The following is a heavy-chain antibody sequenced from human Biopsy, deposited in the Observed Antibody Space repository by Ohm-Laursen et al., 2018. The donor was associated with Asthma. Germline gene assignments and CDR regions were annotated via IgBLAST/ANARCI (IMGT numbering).Heavy chain of an antibody. CDR1: GYTFIHFV. D-gene: IGHD3-9*01. Sequence: VASVKVSCKASGYTFIHFVIHWVRQAPGQRLEWMGWINAGDGNTKYSQKFQGRVTITRDTSASTAYMDLRSLRSEDTAMYYCARTYYDFLTGQVNDASVLWGQGTMVTVSS. CDR3: ARTYYDFLTGQVNDASVL. V-gene: IGHV1-3*01. J-gene: IGHJ3*01. CDR2: INAGDGNT.